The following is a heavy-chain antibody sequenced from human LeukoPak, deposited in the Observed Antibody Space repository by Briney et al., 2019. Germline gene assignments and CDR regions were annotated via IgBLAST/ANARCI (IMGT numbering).Heavy chain of an antibody. J-gene: IGHJ4*02. D-gene: IGHD5-18*01. CDR2: ISGSGGST. Sequence: GGSLRLSCAASGFTFSSYAMSWVRQAPGKGLEWVSAISGSGGSTYYADSVKGRFTISRDNSKDTLYLQMNSLRAEDTAVYYCAKDRRGYSYGFKFGEDYWGQGTLVTVSS. CDR1: GFTFSSYA. V-gene: IGHV3-23*01. CDR3: AKDRRGYSYGFKFGEDY.